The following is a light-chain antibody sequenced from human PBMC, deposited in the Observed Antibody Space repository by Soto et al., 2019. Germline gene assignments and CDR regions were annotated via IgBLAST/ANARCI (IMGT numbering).Light chain of an antibody. J-gene: IGKJ4*01. V-gene: IGKV3-11*01. CDR3: QQRSDWPLT. CDR1: QNINSY. Sequence: EIVLTQAPGTLSWSPGERVTLSCGASQNINSYLAWYQQKPGQAPRLLIYDASNRATGIPARFSGSGSGTDFTLTISSLEPEDFAVYYCQQRSDWPLTFGGGTKVDIK. CDR2: DAS.